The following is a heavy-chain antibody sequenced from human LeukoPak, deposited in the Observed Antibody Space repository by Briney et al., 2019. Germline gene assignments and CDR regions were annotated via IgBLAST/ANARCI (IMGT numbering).Heavy chain of an antibody. CDR2: MNPNSGNT. CDR1: GYTFTGYY. J-gene: IGHJ4*02. D-gene: IGHD3-9*01. V-gene: IGHV1-8*02. CDR3: ARGYSTIFGVGPDY. Sequence: GASVKVSCKASGYTFTGYYMHWVRQATGQGLEWMGWMNPNSGNTGYAQKFQGRVTMTRNTSISTAYMELSSLRSEDTAVYYCARGYSTIFGVGPDYWGQGTLVTVSS.